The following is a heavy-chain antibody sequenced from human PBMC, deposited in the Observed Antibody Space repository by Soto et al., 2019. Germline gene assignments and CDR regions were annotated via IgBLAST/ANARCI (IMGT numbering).Heavy chain of an antibody. J-gene: IGHJ6*02. D-gene: IGHD1-20*01. CDR1: GGSVSGGSYF. CDR2: FYYSGST. V-gene: IGHV4-61*01. CDR3: ARYKSNYYYGMDV. Sequence: PSETLSLTCTVSGGSVSGGSYFWSWVRQPPGKGLEWIGYFYYSGSTKYNPSLKSRVTILEDTSKNQFSLKLNSVTAADTAVYYCARYKSNYYYGMDVWGQGTTVTVSS.